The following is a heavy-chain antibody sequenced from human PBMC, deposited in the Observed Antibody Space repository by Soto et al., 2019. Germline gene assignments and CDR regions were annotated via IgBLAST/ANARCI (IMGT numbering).Heavy chain of an antibody. D-gene: IGHD7-27*01. CDR3: AKNMWGDY. Sequence: QVQLVESGGGVVQPGRSLRLSCAASGFTFSSSGMHWVRQAPGKGLEWVGVISYDGRTKYYADSVKGRFTISRDNSKNPPYLQMYSLSAEDTAVYYCAKNMWGDYWGQGTLVTVSS. CDR2: ISYDGRTK. V-gene: IGHV3-30*18. J-gene: IGHJ4*02. CDR1: GFTFSSSG.